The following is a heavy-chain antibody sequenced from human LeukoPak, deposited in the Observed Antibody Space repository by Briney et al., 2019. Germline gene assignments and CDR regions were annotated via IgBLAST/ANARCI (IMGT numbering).Heavy chain of an antibody. CDR3: ARARGGYCSSTSCYYFGY. CDR2: ISAYNGNT. CDR1: GYTFTSYG. Sequence: ASVKVSCKASGYTFTSYGISWVRPAPGQGLEWMGWISAYNGNTNYAQKLQGRVTMTTDTSTSTAYMELRSPRSDDTAVYSCARARGGYCSSTSCYYFGYWGQGTLVTVSS. D-gene: IGHD2-2*01. V-gene: IGHV1-18*01. J-gene: IGHJ4*02.